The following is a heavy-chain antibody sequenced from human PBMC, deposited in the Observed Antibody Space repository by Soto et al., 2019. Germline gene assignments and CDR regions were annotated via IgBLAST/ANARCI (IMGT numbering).Heavy chain of an antibody. CDR3: VRDGTKTLRDWFDP. CDR1: GASISGFY. D-gene: IGHD1-1*01. J-gene: IGHJ5*02. V-gene: IGHV4-4*07. Sequence: SETLSLTCTVSGASISGFYWSWIRKSAGKGLERIGRIYATGTTDYNPSLKSRVMMSVDTSKKQFSLKLRSVTAADTAVYYCVRDGTKTLRDWFDPWGQGISVTVSS. CDR2: IYATGTT.